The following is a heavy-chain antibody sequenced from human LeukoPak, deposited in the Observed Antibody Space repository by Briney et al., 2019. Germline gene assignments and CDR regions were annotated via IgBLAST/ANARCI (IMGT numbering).Heavy chain of an antibody. Sequence: SETLSLTCAVSVGSISISNSWSWVRQPPGKGLEWFGEIYHSGSTNYNPSLKSRVTISVDKSKNQFSLKLSSVTAADTAVYYCARGGGMGHYYYYMDVWGKGTTVTISS. J-gene: IGHJ6*03. CDR3: ARGGGMGHYYYYMDV. D-gene: IGHD5-24*01. CDR2: IYHSGST. CDR1: VGSISISNS. V-gene: IGHV4-4*02.